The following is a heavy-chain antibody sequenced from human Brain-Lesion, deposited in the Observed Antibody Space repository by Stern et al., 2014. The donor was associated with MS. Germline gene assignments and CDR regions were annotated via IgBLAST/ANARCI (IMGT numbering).Heavy chain of an antibody. CDR1: GFRFSDYY. Sequence: QVQLVESGGGLVKPGGSLRLSCAASGFRFSDYYMAWVRQAPGKGLEWVSYITGSGDITNYADSVKGRFTISRDNAKNSLHLQMNSLRAEDTAVYYCVKNHYGLDYWGQGALVTVS. V-gene: IGHV3-11*01. J-gene: IGHJ4*02. D-gene: IGHD3-10*01. CDR2: ITGSGDIT. CDR3: VKNHYGLDY.